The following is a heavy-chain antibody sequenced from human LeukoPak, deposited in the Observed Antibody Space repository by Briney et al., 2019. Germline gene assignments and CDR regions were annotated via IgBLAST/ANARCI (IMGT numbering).Heavy chain of an antibody. CDR3: ACGSSGTHHEGY. J-gene: IGHJ4*02. Sequence: PGGSLRLSCAASGFPFSHHAMSWVRQAPGKGLEWVSTISESGDITYYADSVKGRFTISRDNFKNTLYLQMDSLTAEDTAVFYCACGSSGTHHEGYWGQGTLVTVSS. CDR2: ISESGDIT. CDR1: GFPFSHHA. D-gene: IGHD2-21*01. V-gene: IGHV3-23*01.